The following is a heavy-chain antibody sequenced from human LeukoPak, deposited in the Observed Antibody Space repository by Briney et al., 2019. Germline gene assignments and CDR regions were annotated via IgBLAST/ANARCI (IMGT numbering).Heavy chain of an antibody. CDR2: ISGGGGST. D-gene: IGHD3-22*01. Sequence: PGGSLRLSCAASGFTFTNYAMNWVRQAPGKGLEWVSGISGGGGSTYYADSVKGRFTISRDNSKNTLYLQMSSLRADDTAEYYCAKRAGAAAYYYFDLWGRGTLVTVSS. CDR1: GFTFTNYA. CDR3: AKRAGAAAYYYFDL. J-gene: IGHJ2*01. V-gene: IGHV3-23*01.